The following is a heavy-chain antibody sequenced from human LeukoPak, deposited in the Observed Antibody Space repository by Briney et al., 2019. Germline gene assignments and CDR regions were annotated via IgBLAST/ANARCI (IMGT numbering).Heavy chain of an antibody. D-gene: IGHD6-13*01. CDR3: ARGRGEQLVRYYFDY. Sequence: PSETLSLTCTVSGGSISNYYWSWIRQPPGKGLEWIGYIYHSGSTNYNPSLKSRVTISVDTSKNQFSLKLSSVTAADTAVYYCARGRGEQLVRYYFDYWGQGTLVTVSS. J-gene: IGHJ4*02. CDR2: IYHSGST. V-gene: IGHV4-59*12. CDR1: GGSISNYY.